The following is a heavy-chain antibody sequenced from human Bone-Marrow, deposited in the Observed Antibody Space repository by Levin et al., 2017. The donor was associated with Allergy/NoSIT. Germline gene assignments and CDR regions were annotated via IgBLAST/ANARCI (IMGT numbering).Heavy chain of an antibody. J-gene: IGHJ3*02. CDR1: GGFVTSGDYY. Sequence: PSETLSLTCSVSGGFVTSGDYYWSWIRQPPGKELEWIGYIFYTGSTNYNPSLKSRVTISIDTSQNQFSLKLGAVTAADTAVYYCARAPTNCYGSCGSFDIWGRGTMVTVSS. V-gene: IGHV4-61*08. CDR2: IFYTGST. D-gene: IGHD2-2*01. CDR3: ARAPTNCYGSCGSFDI.